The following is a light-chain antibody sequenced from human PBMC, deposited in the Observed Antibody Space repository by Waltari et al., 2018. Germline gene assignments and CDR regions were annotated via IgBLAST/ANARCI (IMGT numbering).Light chain of an antibody. CDR2: QAS. J-gene: IGKJ1*01. V-gene: IGKV3-20*01. Sequence: ELVLTQSPGTLSLSPGERATLACRASQSVGRFLAWYQQKPGQAPRLLIYQASNRATGIPDRFSGSGSGTDFSFTISRLEPEDFAVYYCQNHERLPATFGQGTKVEI. CDR3: QNHERLPAT. CDR1: QSVGRF.